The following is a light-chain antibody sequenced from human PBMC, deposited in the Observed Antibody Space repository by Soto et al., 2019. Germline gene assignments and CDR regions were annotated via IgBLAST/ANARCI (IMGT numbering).Light chain of an antibody. CDR3: QSYDSSLSASV. Sequence: QSVLTQPPSVSGAPGQRVTISCTGSSSNIGAGYDVHWYQQLPGTAPKLLFYGNSNRPSGVPDRFSGSKSVTSASLAITGLQAEDEADYYCQSYDSSLSASVFGGGTKLTVL. J-gene: IGLJ2*01. CDR1: SSNIGAGYD. CDR2: GNS. V-gene: IGLV1-40*01.